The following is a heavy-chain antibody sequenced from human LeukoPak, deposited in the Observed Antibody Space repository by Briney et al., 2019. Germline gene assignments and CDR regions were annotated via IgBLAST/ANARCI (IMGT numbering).Heavy chain of an antibody. J-gene: IGHJ6*03. D-gene: IGHD3-3*01. CDR3: ARGTIFGVVIVHYYYIDV. V-gene: IGHV3-21*01. CDR2: ISSSSSYI. Sequence: GGSLRLSCAASGFTFSSYSMNWVRQAPGKGLEWVSSISSSSSYIYYADSVKGRFTISRDNATNSLYLQMNSLRVEDTAVYYCARGTIFGVVIVHYYYIDVWGKGTTVTLSS. CDR1: GFTFSSYS.